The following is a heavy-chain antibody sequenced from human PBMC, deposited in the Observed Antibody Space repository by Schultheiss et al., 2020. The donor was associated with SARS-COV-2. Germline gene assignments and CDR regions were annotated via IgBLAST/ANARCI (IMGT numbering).Heavy chain of an antibody. D-gene: IGHD3-16*02. CDR3: ARGRRDLHFSLYYFDY. CDR2: ISGSGGST. Sequence: GGSLRLSCAASGFTFSSYGMHWVRQAPGNGLEWVSAISGSGGSTYYADSVKGRFTISRDSAKNSLYLQMNSLRAEDTAVYYCARGRRDLHFSLYYFDYWGQGTLVTVSS. V-gene: IGHV3-23*01. CDR1: GFTFSSYG. J-gene: IGHJ4*02.